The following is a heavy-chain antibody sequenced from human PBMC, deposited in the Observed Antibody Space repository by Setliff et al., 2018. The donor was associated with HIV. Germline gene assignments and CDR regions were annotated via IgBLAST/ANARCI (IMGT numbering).Heavy chain of an antibody. J-gene: IGHJ5*02. CDR2: INYSGDT. CDR1: GGSFPAYY. CDR3: VRQHGDYAFDP. Sequence: PSETLSLTCAVYGGSFPAYYWNWVRQPPGKGLEWIGEINYSGDTTYNPSLKSRVNMFIDTSKKQFSLKVASVTAADTAVYYCVRQHGDYAFDPGGQGTLVTVSS. D-gene: IGHD4-17*01. V-gene: IGHV4-34*01.